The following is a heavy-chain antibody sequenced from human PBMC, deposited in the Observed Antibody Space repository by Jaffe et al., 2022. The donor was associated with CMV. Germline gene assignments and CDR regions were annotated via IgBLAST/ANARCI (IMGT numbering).Heavy chain of an antibody. CDR3: ARRNQYCSGGSCYLRVLDY. V-gene: IGHV5-51*01. D-gene: IGHD2-15*01. CDR1: GYSFTSYW. Sequence: EVQLVQSGAEVKKPGESLKISCKGSGYSFTSYWIGWVRQMPGKGLEWMGIIYPGDSDTRYSPSFQGQVTISADKSISTAYLQWSSLKASDTAMYYCARRNQYCSGGSCYLRVLDYWGQGTLVTVSS. J-gene: IGHJ4*02. CDR2: IYPGDSDT.